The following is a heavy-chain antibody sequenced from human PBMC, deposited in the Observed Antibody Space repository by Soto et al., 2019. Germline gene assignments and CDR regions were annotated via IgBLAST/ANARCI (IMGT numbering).Heavy chain of an antibody. CDR3: ARDFVTMVRGDYYYGMDV. D-gene: IGHD3-10*01. CDR2: ISAYNGNT. V-gene: IGHV1-18*01. Sequence: QVQLVQSGAEVKKPGASVKVSCKASGYTFTSYGISWVRQAPGQGXXXXXXISAYNGNTNYAQKLQGRVTMTTDTSTSTAYMELRSLRSDDTAVYYCARDFVTMVRGDYYYGMDVWGQGTTVTVSS. CDR1: GYTFTSYG. J-gene: IGHJ6*02.